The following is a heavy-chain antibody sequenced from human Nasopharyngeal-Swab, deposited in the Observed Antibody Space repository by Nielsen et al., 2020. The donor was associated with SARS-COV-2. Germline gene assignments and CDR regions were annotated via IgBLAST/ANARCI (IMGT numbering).Heavy chain of an antibody. D-gene: IGHD2-21*01. CDR3: AKAPYLRGLDV. Sequence: GGSLRLSCAASGFTFSSYAMTWVRQAPGKGLEWVSIISGSGDTTYCADSVKDRFTISRDNSKNTLYLQTNSLRVEDTAVYYCAKAPYLRGLDVWGQGTTVTVSS. CDR1: GFTFSSYA. CDR2: ISGSGDTT. V-gene: IGHV3-23*01. J-gene: IGHJ6*02.